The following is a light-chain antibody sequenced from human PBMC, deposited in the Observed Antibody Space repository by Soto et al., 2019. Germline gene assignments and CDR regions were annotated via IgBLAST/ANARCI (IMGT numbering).Light chain of an antibody. V-gene: IGLV2-23*01. Sequence: QPVLTQPASVSGSPGQSITISCTGTSSDIGRYERVSWYQWHPGKAPKLMIYEDYRRPSGISNRFSGSKSGNTASLTIYGLQAEDEADYFCCSYAGPDIFAVFGGGTKLTVL. CDR1: SSDIGRYER. CDR2: EDY. CDR3: CSYAGPDIFAV. J-gene: IGLJ3*02.